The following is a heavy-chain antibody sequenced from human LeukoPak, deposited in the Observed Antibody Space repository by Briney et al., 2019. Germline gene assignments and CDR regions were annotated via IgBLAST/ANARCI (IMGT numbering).Heavy chain of an antibody. CDR3: ARGGPPYYYDSSGYYYDHYFDY. J-gene: IGHJ4*02. CDR2: INHSGST. CDR1: GGSSSGYY. D-gene: IGHD3-22*01. V-gene: IGHV4-34*01. Sequence: SETLSLTCAVYGGSSSGYYWSWIRQPPGKGLEWIGEINHSGSTNYNPSLKSRVTISVDTSKNQFSLKLSSVTAADTAVYYCARGGPPYYYDSSGYYYDHYFDYWGQGTLVTVSS.